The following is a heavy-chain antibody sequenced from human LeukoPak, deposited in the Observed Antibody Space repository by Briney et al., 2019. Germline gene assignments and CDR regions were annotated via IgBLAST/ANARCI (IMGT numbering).Heavy chain of an antibody. CDR1: GYTFTSYG. D-gene: IGHD2/OR15-2a*01. CDR2: ISAYNGNT. V-gene: IGHV1-18*01. J-gene: IGHJ6*03. CDR3: ARRKINSLPGLYYYYYYYMDV. Sequence: ASVKVSCKASGYTFTSYGISWVRQAPGQGLEWMGWISAYNGNTNYAQKLQGRVTMTTDTSTSTAYMELRSLRSDDTAVYYCARRKINSLPGLYYYYYYYMDVWGKGTTVTVSS.